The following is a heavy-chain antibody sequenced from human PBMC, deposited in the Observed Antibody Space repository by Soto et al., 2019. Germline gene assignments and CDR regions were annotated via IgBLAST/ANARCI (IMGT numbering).Heavy chain of an antibody. J-gene: IGHJ2*01. V-gene: IGHV3-7*01. D-gene: IGHD4-17*01. CDR1: GFTFSKYW. CDR2: IKQDGSTT. CDR3: ARDSDDYGDYGSYIDV. Sequence: EGELVESGGGLVQPGGSLRLSCAASGFTFSKYWLSWVRQAPGKGLEWLADIKQDGSTTYYVDSVKGRFSIARDNAEKSVHLQMNSLRVDDTAVYYCARDSDDYGDYGSYIDVWGRGTLVTVST.